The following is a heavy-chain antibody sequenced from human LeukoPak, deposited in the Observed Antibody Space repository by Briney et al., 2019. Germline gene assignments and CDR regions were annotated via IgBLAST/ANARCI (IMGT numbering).Heavy chain of an antibody. CDR1: GFTFSSYA. CDR2: ISGSGGST. Sequence: GGSLRLSCAASGFTFSSYAMSWVRQAPGKGLEWVSAISGSGGSTYYADSVKGRFTISRDNSKNTLYLQMNSLRAEDTAVHYCAKDLFQSSIAARCFDYWGQGTLVTVSS. V-gene: IGHV3-23*01. CDR3: AKDLFQSSIAARCFDY. J-gene: IGHJ4*02. D-gene: IGHD6-6*01.